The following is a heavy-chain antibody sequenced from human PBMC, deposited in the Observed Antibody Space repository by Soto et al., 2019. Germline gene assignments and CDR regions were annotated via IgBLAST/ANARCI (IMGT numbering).Heavy chain of an antibody. V-gene: IGHV4-39*01. CDR3: ATDLYGDYDYYYYYGMDV. Sequence: SETLSLTCTVSGGSISSSSYYWGWIRQPPGKGLEWIGSIYYSGSTYYNPSLKSRVTISVDTSKNQFSLKLSSVTAADTAVYYCATDLYGDYDYYYYYGMDVWGQGTTVTVSS. J-gene: IGHJ6*02. D-gene: IGHD4-17*01. CDR2: IYYSGST. CDR1: GGSISSSSYY.